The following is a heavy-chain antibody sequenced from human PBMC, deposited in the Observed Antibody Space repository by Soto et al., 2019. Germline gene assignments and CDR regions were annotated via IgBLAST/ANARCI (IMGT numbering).Heavy chain of an antibody. CDR2: IIPILGIA. D-gene: IGHD5-18*01. CDR1: GGTFSSYT. V-gene: IGHV1-69*08. J-gene: IGHJ4*02. Sequence: QVQLVQSGAEVKKPGSSVKVSCKASGGTFSSYTISWVRQAPGQGLEWMGRIIPILGIANYAQKFQGRVTITADKYRIKAYMELNSLRSEDTAEYYCARDAPVTDTAMISGDYWGQGTLVTVSS. CDR3: ARDAPVTDTAMISGDY.